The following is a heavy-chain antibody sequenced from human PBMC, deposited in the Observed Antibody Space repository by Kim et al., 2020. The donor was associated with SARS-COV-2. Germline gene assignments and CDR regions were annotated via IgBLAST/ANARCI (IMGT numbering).Heavy chain of an antibody. CDR3: AKAFRGYNSSPFDY. V-gene: IGHV3-23*05. J-gene: IGHJ4*02. D-gene: IGHD6-13*01. Sequence: YADSVGGRFTIFRDNSMNTVYLQMNSLRAEDTAVYYCAKAFRGYNSSPFDYWGQGSLVTVSS.